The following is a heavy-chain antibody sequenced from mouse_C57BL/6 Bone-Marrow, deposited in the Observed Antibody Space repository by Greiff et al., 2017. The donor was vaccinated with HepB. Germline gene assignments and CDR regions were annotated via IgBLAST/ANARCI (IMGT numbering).Heavy chain of an antibody. CDR1: GFTFSSYA. Sequence: EVKLVESGGGLVKPGGSLKLSCAASGFTFSSYAMSWVRQTPEKRLEWVATISYGGSYTYYPDNVKGRFTISRDNAKNNLYLQMSHLKSEDTAMYYCARVLYGSSPAWFAYWGQGTLVTVSA. CDR2: ISYGGSYT. J-gene: IGHJ3*01. D-gene: IGHD1-1*01. CDR3: ARVLYGSSPAWFAY. V-gene: IGHV5-4*03.